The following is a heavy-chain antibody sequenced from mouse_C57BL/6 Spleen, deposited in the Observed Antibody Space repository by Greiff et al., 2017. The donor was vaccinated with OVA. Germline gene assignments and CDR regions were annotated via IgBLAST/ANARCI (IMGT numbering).Heavy chain of an antibody. V-gene: IGHV1-80*01. CDR3: ARSRRLRLDFDY. J-gene: IGHJ2*01. Sequence: QVQLQQPGAELVKPGASVKISCKASGYTFSSYWMNWVKQRPGKGLEWIGHIYPGDGDTNYNGKFKGKATLTADKSSSTAYLQLSSLTSEDSAVYFCARSRRLRLDFDYWGQGTTLTVSS. D-gene: IGHD3-2*02. CDR1: GYTFSSYW. CDR2: IYPGDGDT.